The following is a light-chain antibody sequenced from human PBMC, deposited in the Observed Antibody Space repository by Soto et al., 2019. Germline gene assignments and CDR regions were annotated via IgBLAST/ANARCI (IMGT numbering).Light chain of an antibody. CDR3: MQSLQTPLT. Sequence: DIVMTQSPLSLPVTPGEPASISCRSSQSLLDSNGYNYLDWYLQKPGQSPQILIYLGSNRASGVPDRFSGSGSGTDFTLKISRVGAEDVGVYYCMQSLQTPLTFGGGTKVDIK. CDR2: LGS. J-gene: IGKJ4*01. CDR1: QSLLDSNGYNY. V-gene: IGKV2-28*01.